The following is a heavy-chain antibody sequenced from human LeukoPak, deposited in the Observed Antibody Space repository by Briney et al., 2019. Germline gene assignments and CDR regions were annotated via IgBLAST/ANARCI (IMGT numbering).Heavy chain of an antibody. CDR3: ARGGSSGYDYNAFDI. J-gene: IGHJ3*02. Sequence: GGSLRLSCAASRFTFSGYEMNWVRQAPGKGLEWVSYISISGSTIFYADSVKGRFTISRDNAKNSLYLQMNSLRAEDTAVYYCARGGSSGYDYNAFDIWGQGTMVTVSS. CDR2: ISISGSTI. V-gene: IGHV3-48*03. CDR1: RFTFSGYE. D-gene: IGHD3-22*01.